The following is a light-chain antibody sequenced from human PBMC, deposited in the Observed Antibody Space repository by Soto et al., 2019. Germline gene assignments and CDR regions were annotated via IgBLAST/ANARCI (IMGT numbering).Light chain of an antibody. CDR1: QSVSSSY. V-gene: IGKV3-20*01. Sequence: EFVLTQSPGTLSLSPGERATLSCRASQSVSSSYLAWYQQKPGQAPRILIYGASTRSTVIPDRFSGSGSGTDFTLTISRLQPEDFAVYYCHQYGSSPPLTFGGGTKVEIK. J-gene: IGKJ4*01. CDR2: GAS. CDR3: HQYGSSPPLT.